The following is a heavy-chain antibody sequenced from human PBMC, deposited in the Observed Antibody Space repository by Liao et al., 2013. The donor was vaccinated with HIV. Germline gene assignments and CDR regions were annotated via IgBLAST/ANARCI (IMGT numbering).Heavy chain of an antibody. CDR2: VDYNGRA. Sequence: QVQLQESGPGLVKPSETLSLSCSVSDDSMSRHYWSWLRQPPGKGLEWIGYVDYNGRADYNPSVESRVTISVDTSKNQFSLRLSSVTAADTAVYYCAREVGGGRGYSLARVYFYYMDVWGKGTTVTVSS. D-gene: IGHD5-18*01. J-gene: IGHJ6*03. CDR1: DDSMSRHY. V-gene: IGHV4-59*11. CDR3: AREVGGGRGYSLARVYFYYMDV.